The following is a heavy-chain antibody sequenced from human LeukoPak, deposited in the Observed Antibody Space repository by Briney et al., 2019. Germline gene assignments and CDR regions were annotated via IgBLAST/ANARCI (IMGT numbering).Heavy chain of an antibody. J-gene: IGHJ2*01. CDR3: VRLRSLWYFDL. CDR2: INPSGRT. D-gene: IGHD6-13*01. V-gene: IGHV4-34*01. Sequence: SETLSLTCTVYGGSFNTYYWGWIRQPPGKGLEWIGEINPSGRTNYNPSLKSRVTISIDASKNQFSLNLNSVTAADTAVYYCVRLRSLWYFDLWGRGTLVTVSS. CDR1: GGSFNTYY.